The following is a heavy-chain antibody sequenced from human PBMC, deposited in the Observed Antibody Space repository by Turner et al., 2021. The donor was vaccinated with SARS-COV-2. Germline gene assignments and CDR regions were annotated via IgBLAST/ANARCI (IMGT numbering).Heavy chain of an antibody. D-gene: IGHD3-10*01. CDR3: AKDSGAVDGSFDF. CDR2: INPNTSAT. V-gene: IGHV1-2*02. J-gene: IGHJ4*02. Sequence: VQWVQSGTEVRKPGASARVSCRASGYRFNGYYIHWVRQAPGQGLEWMGWINPNTSATNYAQKSQGRVTLTRDTSISTVYMELTRLRADDTAVYYCAKDSGAVDGSFDFWGQGSLVAVSS. CDR1: GYRFNGYY.